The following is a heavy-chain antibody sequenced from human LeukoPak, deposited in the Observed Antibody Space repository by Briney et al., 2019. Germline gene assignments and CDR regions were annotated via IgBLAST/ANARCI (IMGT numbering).Heavy chain of an antibody. Sequence: SETLSLTCTVSGGSISSSSYYWGWIRQPPGKGLEWIGSIYYSGSTYYNPSLKSRVTISVDTSKNQFSLKLSSVTAADTAVYYCARMDTAMVASSYYFDYWGQGTLVTVSS. CDR1: GGSISSSSYY. CDR3: ARMDTAMVASSYYFDY. D-gene: IGHD5-18*01. V-gene: IGHV4-39*07. J-gene: IGHJ4*02. CDR2: IYYSGST.